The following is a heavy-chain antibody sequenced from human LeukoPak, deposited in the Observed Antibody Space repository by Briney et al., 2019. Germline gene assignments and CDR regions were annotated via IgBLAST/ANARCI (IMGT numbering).Heavy chain of an antibody. J-gene: IGHJ4*02. CDR1: GFIFSSYS. V-gene: IGHV3-48*02. Sequence: GGSLRLSCAASGFIFSSYSMNWVRQAPGKGLEWVSHITASGTAMFYADSVKGRFTISRDNAKNSLYLQMNSLRDEDTAVYYCASSGSYRFDYWGQGTLVTVSS. CDR3: ASSGSYRFDY. CDR2: ITASGTAM. D-gene: IGHD1-26*01.